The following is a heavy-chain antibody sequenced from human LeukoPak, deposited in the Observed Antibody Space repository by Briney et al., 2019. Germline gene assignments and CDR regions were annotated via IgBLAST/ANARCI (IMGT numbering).Heavy chain of an antibody. V-gene: IGHV4-39*07. D-gene: IGHD2-15*01. CDR1: GDYIGRINYY. Sequence: SETLSLTCTISGDYIGRINYYWGWVRQPPGKGLEWIVSMSYSGHTYYNPSLKSRVTTSINTSKNQLSLNLKSVTAADTAVYYCARDRDVDDFDSWGHGTLVTVSS. J-gene: IGHJ4*01. CDR2: MSYSGHT. CDR3: ARDRDVDDFDS.